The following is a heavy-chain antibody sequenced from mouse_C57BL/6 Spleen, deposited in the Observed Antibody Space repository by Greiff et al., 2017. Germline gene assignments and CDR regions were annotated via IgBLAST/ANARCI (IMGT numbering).Heavy chain of an antibody. CDR3: ARKFDY. CDR1: GYTFTDYY. Sequence: VQVVESGAELVRPGASVKLSCKASGYTFTDYYINWVKQRPGQGLEWIARIYPGSGNTYYNEKFKGKATLTAEKSSSTAYMQLSSLTSEDSAVYFCARKFDYWGQVTTLTVSS. CDR2: IYPGSGNT. V-gene: IGHV1-76*01. J-gene: IGHJ2*01.